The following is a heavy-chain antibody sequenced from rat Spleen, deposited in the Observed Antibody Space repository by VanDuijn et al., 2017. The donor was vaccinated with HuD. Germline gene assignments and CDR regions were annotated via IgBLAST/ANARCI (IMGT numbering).Heavy chain of an antibody. CDR3: ARPSYGYPFAY. CDR1: GFTFSDYN. V-gene: IGHV5-7*01. D-gene: IGHD1-7*01. J-gene: IGHJ3*01. CDR2: ISYDGNNT. Sequence: EVQLVESGGGLVQPGRSIKLSCAASGFTFSDYNMAWVRQAPKKGLEWVATISYDGNNTYYRDSVKGRFTISRDNAKSTLYLQMDSLRSEDTATYYCARPSYGYPFAYWGQGTLVTVSS.